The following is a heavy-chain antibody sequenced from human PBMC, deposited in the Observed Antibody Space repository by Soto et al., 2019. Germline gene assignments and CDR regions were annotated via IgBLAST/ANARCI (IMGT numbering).Heavy chain of an antibody. CDR3: AKTPSRGYKALDY. V-gene: IGHV3-23*01. CDR2: ISGSGGST. J-gene: IGHJ4*02. Sequence: EVQLLESGGGLVQPGASLRLSCATSGFTFNNYAMNWVRQPPGKGLEWVSAISGSGGSTFYADSVKGRFTISRDNSKNTLYLKMSSLRAAETAVYYCAKTPSRGYKALDYWGQGTRVTVSS. CDR1: GFTFNNYA. D-gene: IGHD3-22*01.